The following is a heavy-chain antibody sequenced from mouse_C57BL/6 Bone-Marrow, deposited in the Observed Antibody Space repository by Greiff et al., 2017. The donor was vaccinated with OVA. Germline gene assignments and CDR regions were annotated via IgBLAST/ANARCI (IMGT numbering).Heavy chain of an antibody. Sequence: QVQLKQPGAELVMPGASVKLSCKASGYTFTSYWMHWVKQRPGQGLEWIGEIDPSDSYTNYNQKFKGKSTLTVETSSITAYVQLSSLTPADSAVYYCARNLGLLPFCFYYGGQGTTLTVTS. V-gene: IGHV1-69*01. CDR3: ARNLGLLPFCFYY. CDR1: GYTFTSYW. D-gene: IGHD1-1*01. J-gene: IGHJ2*01. CDR2: IDPSDSYT.